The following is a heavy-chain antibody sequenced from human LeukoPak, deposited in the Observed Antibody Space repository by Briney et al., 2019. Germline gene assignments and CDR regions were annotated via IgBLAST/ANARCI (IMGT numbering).Heavy chain of an antibody. CDR2: ISSSSSYI. CDR1: GFTFSSYS. D-gene: IGHD2-2*02. V-gene: IGHV3-21*01. Sequence: GGSLRLSCAASGFTFSSYSMNWVRQAPGKGLEWVASISSSSSYIYYADSVKGRFTISRDNAKNSLYLQMNSLRAEDTAVYYCARDLSTDPYTTTSTPSWGQGTLLSVSS. J-gene: IGHJ5*02. CDR3: ARDLSTDPYTTTSTPS.